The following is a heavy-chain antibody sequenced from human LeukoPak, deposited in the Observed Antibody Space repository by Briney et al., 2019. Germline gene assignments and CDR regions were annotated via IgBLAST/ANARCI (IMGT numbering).Heavy chain of an antibody. D-gene: IGHD4-17*01. CDR3: ASTTGGTYGDYPLDY. Sequence: ASVKVPCKAFGYTFISYYMNWVRQAPGQGLEWMGIINPSGGSTSYAQKFQGRVTMTRDTSTSTVYMELSSLRSEDTAVYYCASTTGGTYGDYPLDYWGQGTLVTVSS. CDR2: INPSGGST. V-gene: IGHV1-46*01. CDR1: GYTFISYY. J-gene: IGHJ4*02.